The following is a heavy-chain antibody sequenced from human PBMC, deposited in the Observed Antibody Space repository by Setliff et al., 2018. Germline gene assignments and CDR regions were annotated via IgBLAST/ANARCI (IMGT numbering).Heavy chain of an antibody. CDR3: ARENGYCSGGACYFMFDY. Sequence: SETLSLTCTVSGDSISSRTSYWSWIRQPPGKGLEWIGYIHFSGTTNYNPSLKSRVTLSLDTSKNQFSLELSSVTAADTAMYYCARENGYCSGGACYFMFDYWGQGTLVTVSS. V-gene: IGHV4-61*01. J-gene: IGHJ4*02. CDR2: IHFSGTT. D-gene: IGHD2-15*01. CDR1: GDSISSRTSY.